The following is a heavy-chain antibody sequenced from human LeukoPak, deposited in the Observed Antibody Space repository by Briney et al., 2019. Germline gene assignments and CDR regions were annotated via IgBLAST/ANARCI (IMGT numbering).Heavy chain of an antibody. CDR3: APGLNRGWYLGY. J-gene: IGHJ4*02. CDR2: IWSDGSEK. D-gene: IGHD3-10*01. CDR1: GFTFSSYG. V-gene: IGHV3-33*01. Sequence: GGSLRLSCAASGFTFSSYGMHWVRQAPGKGLEWVAVIWSDGSEKYYADSVKGRFTISEDNSRNTLYLQMNTLRAEDTAVYYCAPGLNRGWYLGYWGQGTLVTVSS.